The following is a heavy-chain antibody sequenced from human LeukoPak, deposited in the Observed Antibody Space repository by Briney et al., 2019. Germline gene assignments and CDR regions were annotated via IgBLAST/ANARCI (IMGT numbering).Heavy chain of an antibody. D-gene: IGHD2-8*01. V-gene: IGHV1-69*05. CDR1: GGTFSSYA. J-gene: IGHJ4*02. CDR3: ANRDGVWHYFDY. CDR2: IIPIFGTA. Sequence: GASVKVSCKASGGTFSSYAISWVRQAPGQGLEWMGGIIPIFGTANYAQKFQGRVTITTDESTSTAYMELSSLRSEDTAVYYCANRDGVWHYFDYWGQGTLVTVSS.